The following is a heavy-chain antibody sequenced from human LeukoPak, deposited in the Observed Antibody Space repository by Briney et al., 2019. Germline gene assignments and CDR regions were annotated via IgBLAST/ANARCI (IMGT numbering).Heavy chain of an antibody. CDR2: ISGSGGST. D-gene: IGHD3-10*01. Sequence: GGSLRLSCAASGFTFDDYTMHWVRQAPGKGLEWVSAISGSGGSTYYADSVKGRFTISRDNSKNTLYLQMNSLRAEDTAVYYCAKGGPKREYYFDYWGQGTLVTVSS. CDR1: GFTFDDYT. V-gene: IGHV3-23*01. CDR3: AKGGPKREYYFDY. J-gene: IGHJ4*02.